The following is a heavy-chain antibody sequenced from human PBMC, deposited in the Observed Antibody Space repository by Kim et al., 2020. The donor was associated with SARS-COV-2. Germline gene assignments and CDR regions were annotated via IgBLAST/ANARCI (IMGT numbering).Heavy chain of an antibody. CDR1: GFTFSSYG. D-gene: IGHD3-22*01. Sequence: GGSLRLSCAASGFTFSSYGMHWVRQAPGKGLEWVAVIWYDGSDKYYADSVKGRFTISRDNSKNTLYLQMNSLRAEDTAVYYCARDTNYYDTLLGPGGMDVWGQGTTVTVSS. CDR2: IWYDGSDK. CDR3: ARDTNYYDTLLGPGGMDV. V-gene: IGHV3-33*01. J-gene: IGHJ6*02.